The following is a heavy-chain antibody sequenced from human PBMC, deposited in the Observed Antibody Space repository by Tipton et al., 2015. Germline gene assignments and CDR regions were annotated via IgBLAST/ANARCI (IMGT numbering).Heavy chain of an antibody. CDR3: AREVWYNDSTGYDY. D-gene: IGHD3-22*01. V-gene: IGHV4-61*01. CDR1: GGSVSGGSYY. Sequence: TLSLTCTVSGGSVSGGSYYWSWIRQPPGRGLEWIGYIYYGGSTNYNPSLKSRVTISVDTSKNQFSLKLSSVTAADTAVYYCAREVWYNDSTGYDYWGQGTLVTVSS. J-gene: IGHJ4*02. CDR2: IYYGGST.